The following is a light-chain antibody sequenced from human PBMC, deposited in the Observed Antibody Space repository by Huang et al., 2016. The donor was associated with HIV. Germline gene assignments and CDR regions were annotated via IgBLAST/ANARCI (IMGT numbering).Light chain of an antibody. CDR3: QQYGSSPPYT. CDR2: DTS. Sequence: EIVLTQSPGTLSLSPGERASLTRRASQSLRSRYFDWYQQQPGQAPRRLIYDTSIRAPDIPDRFSGSWSGTDFTLTISRLEPEDFAIYYCQQYGSSPPYTFGQGTKLEIK. CDR1: QSLRSRY. J-gene: IGKJ2*01. V-gene: IGKV3-20*01.